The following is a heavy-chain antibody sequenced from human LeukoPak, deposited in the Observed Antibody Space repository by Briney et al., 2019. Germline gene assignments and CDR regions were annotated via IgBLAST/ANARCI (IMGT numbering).Heavy chain of an antibody. Sequence: PGGSLRLSCAASGFTFSNAWMSWVRQAPGKGLEWVSAISGSGGSTYYADSVKGRFTISRDNSKNTLYLQMNSLRAEDTAVYYCAKNLGYCSGGSCYSGASDYWGQGTLVTVSS. D-gene: IGHD2-15*01. CDR1: GFTFSNAW. CDR3: AKNLGYCSGGSCYSGASDY. V-gene: IGHV3-23*01. J-gene: IGHJ4*02. CDR2: ISGSGGST.